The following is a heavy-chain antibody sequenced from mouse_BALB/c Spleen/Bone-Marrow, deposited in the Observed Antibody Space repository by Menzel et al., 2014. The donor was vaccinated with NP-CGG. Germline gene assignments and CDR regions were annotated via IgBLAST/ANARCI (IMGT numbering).Heavy chain of an antibody. CDR3: ARRDFRSWFAY. Sequence: QVQLQQSGAELVKPGASVQLSCKAFGYTLTSYWMQWVRQRPGQGLEWIGEINPSNGRTNYNEKFKSKATLTVDKSSSTANMHLSSLTSEDSAVFYCARRDFRSWFAYWGQGTLVTVSA. CDR2: INPSNGRT. V-gene: IGHV1S81*02. D-gene: IGHD2-14*01. J-gene: IGHJ3*01. CDR1: GYTLTSYW.